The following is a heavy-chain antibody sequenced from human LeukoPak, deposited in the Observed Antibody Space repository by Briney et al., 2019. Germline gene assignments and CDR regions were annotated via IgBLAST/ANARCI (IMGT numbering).Heavy chain of an antibody. V-gene: IGHV1-3*01. CDR1: GYTFTNSA. Sequence: ASVKVSCKASGYTFTNSAIHWMRQAPGQGLEWMGWINPGNDNTKYSQKFQGRVTITRDTPATTVYMELTSLRSEDTAVYYCAREVAIWGQGTLVTVSS. J-gene: IGHJ4*02. CDR2: INPGNDNT. CDR3: AREVAI.